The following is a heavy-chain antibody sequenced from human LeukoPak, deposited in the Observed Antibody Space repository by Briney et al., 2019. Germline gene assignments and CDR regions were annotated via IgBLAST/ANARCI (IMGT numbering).Heavy chain of an antibody. CDR3: ARARYNYGDSDY. CDR1: GYSISSGYY. J-gene: IGHJ4*02. Sequence: SETLSLTCAVSGYSISSGYYWGWIRQPPGQGLEWIGTIYHSGNTYYNPSLNSRATISVDTSRNQFSLELSSVTAADTAVFYCARARYNYGDSDYWGQGTLVTVSS. D-gene: IGHD5-18*01. V-gene: IGHV4-38-2*01. CDR2: IYHSGNT.